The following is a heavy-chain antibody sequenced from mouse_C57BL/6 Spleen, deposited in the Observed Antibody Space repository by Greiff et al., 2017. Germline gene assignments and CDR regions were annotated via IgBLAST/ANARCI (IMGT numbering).Heavy chain of an antibody. CDR3: AREDYGSRPSYAMDY. Sequence: VQLQQSGAELARPGASVKMSCKASGYTFTSYTMHWVKQRPGQGLEWIGYINPSSGYTKYNQKFKDKATLTAEKSSSTAYMQLSSLTSEDSAVYYGAREDYGSRPSYAMDYWGQGTSVTVSS. CDR2: INPSSGYT. J-gene: IGHJ4*01. V-gene: IGHV1-4*01. CDR1: GYTFTSYT. D-gene: IGHD1-1*01.